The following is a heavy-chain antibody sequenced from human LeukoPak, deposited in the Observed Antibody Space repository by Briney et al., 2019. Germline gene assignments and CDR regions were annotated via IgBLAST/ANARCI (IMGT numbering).Heavy chain of an antibody. D-gene: IGHD1-26*01. CDR1: GGSISTYY. Sequence: SETLSLTCTVSGGSISTYYWSWIRQPPGKGLEWIGYIYYSGTPNYNPTLKSRVTMSVDTSKNQFSLKLSSVTAADTAVYYCARHGGSYDFVFWGQGTLVTVSS. J-gene: IGHJ4*02. CDR3: ARHGGSYDFVF. CDR2: IYYSGTP. V-gene: IGHV4-59*08.